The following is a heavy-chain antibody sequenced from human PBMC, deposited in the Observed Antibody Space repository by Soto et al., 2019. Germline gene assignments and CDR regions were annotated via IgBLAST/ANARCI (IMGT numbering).Heavy chain of an antibody. CDR1: GFTFRSYG. CDR3: AKPPVGYYYGMDV. D-gene: IGHD1-26*01. Sequence: GVLRLSCAASGFTFRSYGMSWVRQAPGKGLEWVSTISDSGANTYYADSVKGRFTVSRDNSKNTVYLQMNSLRAEDTAVYYCAKPPVGYYYGMDVWGQGTTVTVSS. J-gene: IGHJ6*02. CDR2: ISDSGANT. V-gene: IGHV3-23*01.